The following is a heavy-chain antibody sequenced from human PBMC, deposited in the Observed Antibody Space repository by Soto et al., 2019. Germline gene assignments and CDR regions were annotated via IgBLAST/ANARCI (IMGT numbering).Heavy chain of an antibody. J-gene: IGHJ4*02. D-gene: IGHD3-16*01. CDR2: ISGSGGTT. V-gene: IGHV3-23*01. CDR1: GFTFGSYA. CDR3: AKARGSSTPAPGSY. Sequence: EVQLLESGGGLEQPGGSLRLSCAASGFTFGSYAMSWVRQAPGRGLEWVSAISGSGGTTYDADSVKGRFTISRDNSKNTLYLQMNSLGAEDTAVYYCAKARGSSTPAPGSYWGQGSLVTVSS.